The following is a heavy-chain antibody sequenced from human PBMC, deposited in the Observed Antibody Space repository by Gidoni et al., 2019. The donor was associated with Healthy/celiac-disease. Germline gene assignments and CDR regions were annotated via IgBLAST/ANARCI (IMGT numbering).Heavy chain of an antibody. CDR2: STSSSSYI. J-gene: IGHJ4*02. CDR3: ARVGGIHYYFDS. Sequence: EVQLVESGGGLVKPGGSLRLSCAASGFPFSIYNMNWVRQAPGKGLDWVSSSTSSSSYIYYADSVKGRFTISRDNAENSLYLQMNSLRAEDTAVYYCARVGGIHYYFDSWGQGTLVTVSS. V-gene: IGHV3-21*01. D-gene: IGHD3-16*01. CDR1: GFPFSIYN.